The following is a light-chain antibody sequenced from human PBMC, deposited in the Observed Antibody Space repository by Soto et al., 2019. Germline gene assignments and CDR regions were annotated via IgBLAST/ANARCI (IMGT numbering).Light chain of an antibody. CDR3: ATWEDSLNGVV. Sequence: QAVVTQAPSASGTPGQGVTISCSGSGSNIASNTGNWYQHLPGTAPKLLIYNNNQRPSGVPDRFSGSKSGTSASLAISGLQSEDEADYYCATWEDSLNGVVFGGGTKVTVL. CDR2: NNN. CDR1: GSNIASNT. V-gene: IGLV1-44*01. J-gene: IGLJ3*02.